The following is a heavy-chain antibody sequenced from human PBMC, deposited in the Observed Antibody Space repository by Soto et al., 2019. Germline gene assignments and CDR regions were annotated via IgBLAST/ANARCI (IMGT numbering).Heavy chain of an antibody. Sequence: ASVKVSCKASGYTFTSYGISWVRQAPGQGLEWMGWISAYSGDTNYAQKFQGWVTMTTATSISTAYMELRRLRSDDTAVYYCARIPSVGGYCSGGSCYGYGAPNAFDIWGQGTMVTVSS. V-gene: IGHV1-18*01. CDR3: ARIPSVGGYCSGGSCYGYGAPNAFDI. CDR2: ISAYSGDT. CDR1: GYTFTSYG. J-gene: IGHJ3*02. D-gene: IGHD2-15*01.